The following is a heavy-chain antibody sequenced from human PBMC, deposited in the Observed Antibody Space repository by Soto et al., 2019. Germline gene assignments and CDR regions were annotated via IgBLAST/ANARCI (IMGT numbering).Heavy chain of an antibody. CDR2: ISSSSSTI. Sequence: EVQLVESGGGLVQPGGSLRLSCAASGFTFSSYSMNWVRQAPGKGLEWVSYISSSSSTIYYADSVKGRFTISRDNAKNSLYLQMNSLRDEDTAVYYCARGPILLWFGELLEDYYGMDVWGQGTTVTVSS. J-gene: IGHJ6*02. CDR1: GFTFSSYS. D-gene: IGHD3-10*01. V-gene: IGHV3-48*02. CDR3: ARGPILLWFGELLEDYYGMDV.